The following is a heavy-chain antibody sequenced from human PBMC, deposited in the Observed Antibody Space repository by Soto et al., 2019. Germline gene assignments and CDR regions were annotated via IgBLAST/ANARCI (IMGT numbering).Heavy chain of an antibody. V-gene: IGHV1-18*01. Sequence: QVQLVQSGPEMKNPGASVKVSCKASGYNFMTYAISWVRQAPGQGLEWMGWISTDDGETNYAQRFQDRVTMTTDTSPTTACVELRSLRPDDTAVYYCARNTRIHRYRSRGGGLDPWGQGTLVTVSS. J-gene: IGHJ5*02. CDR2: ISTDDGET. CDR1: GYNFMTYA. CDR3: ARNTRIHRYRSRGGGLDP. D-gene: IGHD6-13*01.